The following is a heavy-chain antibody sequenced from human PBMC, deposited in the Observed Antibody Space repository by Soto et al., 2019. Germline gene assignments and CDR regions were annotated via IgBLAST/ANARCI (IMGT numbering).Heavy chain of an antibody. D-gene: IGHD4-4*01. CDR2: IYYSGST. V-gene: IGHV4-59*01. J-gene: IGHJ4*02. CDR3: ARDHSYDSSAKFAY. CDR1: GGSISSYY. Sequence: SETLSLTCTVSGGSISSYYRSWIRQPPWKGLEWIGYIYYSGSTNYNPSLKSRVTISVATSKNQFSLKLSSVTAADTAVYYCARDHSYDSSAKFAYCGQGNRVTASS.